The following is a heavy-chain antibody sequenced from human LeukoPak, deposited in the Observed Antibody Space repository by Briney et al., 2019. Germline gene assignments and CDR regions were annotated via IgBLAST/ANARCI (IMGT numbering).Heavy chain of an antibody. V-gene: IGHV1-18*01. CDR1: GYTFSNYG. J-gene: IGHJ4*02. CDR3: ARARFSSRNRDGYLDS. Sequence: ASVKVSFKASGYTFSNYGIHWVRQAPGHGLEWMGWISGINTNTNYAQKVQGRVTMTADTSTATAYMELRSLRPDDTAVYYCARARFSSRNRDGYLDSGGEGTLVTVSS. CDR2: ISGINTNT. D-gene: IGHD6-13*01.